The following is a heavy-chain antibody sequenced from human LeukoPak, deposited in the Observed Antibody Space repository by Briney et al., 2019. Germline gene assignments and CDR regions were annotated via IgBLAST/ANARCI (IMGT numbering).Heavy chain of an antibody. D-gene: IGHD5-12*01. CDR1: GFTFRNYW. V-gene: IGHV3-7*04. CDR3: ARDGYSAGFDF. CDR2: IKHDGSEK. J-gene: IGHJ4*02. Sequence: GGSLRLSCAASGFTFRNYWMTWVRQAPGKGLEWVANIKHDGSEKYYVDSVKGRFTISRDNAESSLFLQMNSLRAEDTAVYYCARDGYSAGFDFWGKGIPGTVSS.